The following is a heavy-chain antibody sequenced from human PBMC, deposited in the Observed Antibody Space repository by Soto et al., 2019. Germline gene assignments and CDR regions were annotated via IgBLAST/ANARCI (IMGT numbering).Heavy chain of an antibody. D-gene: IGHD2-15*01. V-gene: IGHV3-49*04. Sequence: PGWSLRLSCTASGFTFGDYAMSWVRQAPGKGLEWVGFIRSKAYGGTTEYAASVKGRFTISRDDSKSIVYLQMNSLKTEDTAVYYCTRDLHILGYCSGGSCRTFDIWGEGTMVTVSS. CDR1: GFTFGDYA. CDR3: TRDLHILGYCSGGSCRTFDI. J-gene: IGHJ3*02. CDR2: IRSKAYGGTT.